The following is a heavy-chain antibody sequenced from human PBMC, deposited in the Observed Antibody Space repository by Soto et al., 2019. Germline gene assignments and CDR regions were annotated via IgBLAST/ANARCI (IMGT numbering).Heavy chain of an antibody. CDR1: RGTFTYYA. Sequence: QVQLVQSGAEAKKPGSSVKVSCKASRGTFTYYAIGWVRQAPGQGLEWLGGIIPKLRTSHPAQRFQGRVTITADESTNTAHMELNSLRSDDTAIYYCAVRTGYSGYDFFDFWGQGTLVTVSS. CDR2: IIPKLRTS. V-gene: IGHV1-69*01. D-gene: IGHD5-12*01. CDR3: AVRTGYSGYDFFDF. J-gene: IGHJ4*02.